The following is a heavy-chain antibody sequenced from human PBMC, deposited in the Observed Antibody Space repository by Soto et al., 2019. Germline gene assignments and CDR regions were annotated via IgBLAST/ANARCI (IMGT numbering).Heavy chain of an antibody. J-gene: IGHJ4*02. CDR1: GFTFSDHY. D-gene: IGHD3-16*01. V-gene: IGHV3-72*01. CDR2: TRNKANSYTT. Sequence: GGSLRLSCAASGFTFSDHYMDWVRQAPGKGLEWVGRTRNKANSYTTEYAASVKGRFTISRDDSKNSLYLQMNSLKTEDTAVYYCARDGLGYFDYWGQGTLVTVSS. CDR3: ARDGLGYFDY.